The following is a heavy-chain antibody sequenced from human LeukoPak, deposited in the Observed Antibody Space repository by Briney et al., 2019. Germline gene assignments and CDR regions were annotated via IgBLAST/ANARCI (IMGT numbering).Heavy chain of an antibody. J-gene: IGHJ4*02. D-gene: IGHD2-2*01. Sequence: KPSETLSLTCAVYGGSFSSYYWGWIRQPPGKGLEWIGSIYYSGSTYYNPSLKSRVTISVDTSKNQFSLKLSSVTAADTAVYYCARFVVVPAAKVFDYWGQGTLVTVSS. V-gene: IGHV4-39*01. CDR3: ARFVVVPAAKVFDY. CDR2: IYYSGST. CDR1: GGSFSSYY.